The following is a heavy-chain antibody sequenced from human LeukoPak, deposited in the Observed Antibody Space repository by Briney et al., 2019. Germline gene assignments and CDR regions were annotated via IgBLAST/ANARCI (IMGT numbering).Heavy chain of an antibody. V-gene: IGHV4-34*01. CDR2: INHSGST. CDR3: ARVRITMVRGVITYDYGMDV. D-gene: IGHD3-10*01. Sequence: SETLSLTCAVYGGSFSGYYWSWIRQPPGKGLEWIGEINHSGSTNYNPSLKSRVTISVDTSKNQFSLKLSSVTAADTAVYYCARVRITMVRGVITYDYGMDVWGKGTTVAVSS. CDR1: GGSFSGYY. J-gene: IGHJ6*04.